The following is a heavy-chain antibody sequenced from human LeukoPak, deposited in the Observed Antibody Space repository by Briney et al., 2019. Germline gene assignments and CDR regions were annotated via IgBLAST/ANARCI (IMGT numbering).Heavy chain of an antibody. CDR3: ARDWYYYDSSGYPDY. CDR1: GFTFSSYA. CDR2: ISGSGGST. V-gene: IGHV3-23*01. D-gene: IGHD3-22*01. Sequence: SGGSLRLSCAASGFTFSSYAMSWVRQAPGKGLEWVSAISGSGGSTYYADSVKGRFTISRDNSKNTLYLQMNSLRAEDTAVYYCARDWYYYDSSGYPDYWGQGTLVTVSS. J-gene: IGHJ4*02.